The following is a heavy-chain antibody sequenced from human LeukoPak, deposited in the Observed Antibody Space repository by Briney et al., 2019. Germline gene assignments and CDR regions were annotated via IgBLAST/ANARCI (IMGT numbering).Heavy chain of an antibody. J-gene: IGHJ4*02. V-gene: IGHV3-30-3*01. CDR2: ISYDGSNK. Sequence: GGSLRLSCAASGFTFSSYAMHWVRQAPGKGLEWVAVISYDGSNKYYADSVKGRFTISRDNSKNTLYLQMNSLRAEDTAVYYCAKGYDFWSGYARWFDYWGQGTLVTVSS. D-gene: IGHD3/OR15-3a*01. CDR3: AKGYDFWSGYARWFDY. CDR1: GFTFSSYA.